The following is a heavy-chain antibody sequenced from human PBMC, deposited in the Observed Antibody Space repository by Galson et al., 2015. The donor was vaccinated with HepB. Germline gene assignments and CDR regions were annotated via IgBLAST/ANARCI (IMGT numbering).Heavy chain of an antibody. D-gene: IGHD3-16*01. CDR1: GFTFSTYW. J-gene: IGHJ5*02. Sequence: SLRLSCAASGFTFSTYWMHWVRQAPGKGLVWVSRINTDESVTNYADYVKGRFTISRDNAKNTLYLQMNSLRAEDTAVYYCARELGEYPYNWFDPWGQGTPVTVSS. CDR2: INTDESVT. V-gene: IGHV3-74*01. CDR3: ARELGEYPYNWFDP.